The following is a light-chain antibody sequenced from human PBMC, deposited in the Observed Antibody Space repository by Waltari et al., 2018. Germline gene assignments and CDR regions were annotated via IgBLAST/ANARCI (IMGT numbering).Light chain of an antibody. J-gene: IGLJ1*01. V-gene: IGLV2-23*01. CDR2: EGS. Sequence: QSALTQPASVSGSPGQSITISCPGTSSDVGTYNLVSWYQQHPGKAPKLIIYEGSKRPSGVSHRFSGSKSGNTASLTISGLQAEDEADYYCCSYAGSSTYVFGTGTKVTVL. CDR3: CSYAGSSTYV. CDR1: SSDVGTYNL.